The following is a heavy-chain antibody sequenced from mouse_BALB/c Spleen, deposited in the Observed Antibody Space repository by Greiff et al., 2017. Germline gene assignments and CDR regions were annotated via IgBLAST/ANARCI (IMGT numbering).Heavy chain of an antibody. J-gene: IGHJ2*01. CDR1: GYTFSSYW. V-gene: IGHV1-9*01. CDR2: ILPGSGST. CDR3: ARSEYDGGVFDY. D-gene: IGHD2-14*01. Sequence: QVQLQQSGAELMKPGASVKISCKATGYTFSSYWIEWVKQRPGHGLEWIGEILPGSGSTNYNEKFKGKATFTADTSSNTAYMQLSSLTSEDSAVYYCARSEYDGGVFDYWGQGTTLTVSS.